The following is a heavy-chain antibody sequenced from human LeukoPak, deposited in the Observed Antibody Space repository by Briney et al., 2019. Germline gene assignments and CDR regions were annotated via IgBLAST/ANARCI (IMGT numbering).Heavy chain of an antibody. J-gene: IGHJ4*02. CDR1: GYTFTGYY. CDR3: ATAVRYSSGWLPNLYFDY. Sequence: ASVKVSCKASGYTFTGYYMHWVRQAPGKGLEWMGGFDPEDGETIYAQKFQGRVTMTEDTSTDTAYMELTSLRSEDTAVYYCATAVRYSSGWLPNLYFDYWGQGTLVTVSS. V-gene: IGHV1-24*01. CDR2: FDPEDGET. D-gene: IGHD6-25*01.